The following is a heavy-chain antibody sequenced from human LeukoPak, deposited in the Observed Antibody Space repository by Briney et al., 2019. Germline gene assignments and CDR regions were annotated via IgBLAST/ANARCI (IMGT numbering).Heavy chain of an antibody. V-gene: IGHV4-59*01. Sequence: KPSETLSLTCTVSGGSISSYYWSWIRQPPGKGLEWIGYIYYGGSTNYNPSLKSRVTISVDTSKNQFSLKLSSVTAADTAVYYCARTYGSGSYDDYWGQGTLVTVSS. CDR2: IYYGGST. J-gene: IGHJ4*02. CDR3: ARTYGSGSYDDY. CDR1: GGSISSYY. D-gene: IGHD3-10*01.